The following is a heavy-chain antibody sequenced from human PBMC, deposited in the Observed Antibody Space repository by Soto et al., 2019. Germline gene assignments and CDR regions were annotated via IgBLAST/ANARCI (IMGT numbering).Heavy chain of an antibody. CDR2: VKDGGST. Sequence: QVQLQQWGAGLLKPSETLSLTCTVNGGSLTGYYWSWIRQPPGKGLEWIGEVKDGGSTNYSPSLRGRVSISADTSKNHFSLRLNSVTAADTAVYFCAGGQDGIVATHWDQGALVTVSS. V-gene: IGHV4-34*01. D-gene: IGHD5-12*01. J-gene: IGHJ4*02. CDR1: GGSLTGYY. CDR3: AGGQDGIVATH.